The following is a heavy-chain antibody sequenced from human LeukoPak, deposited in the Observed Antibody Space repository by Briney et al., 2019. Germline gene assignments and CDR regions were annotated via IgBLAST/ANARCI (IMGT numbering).Heavy chain of an antibody. CDR1: GLTVSSNY. CDR3: ARGRPSFYFDF. Sequence: GGSLRLSCAASGLTVSSNYMTWVRQAPGKGLEWVSVIYTGGNTDYADSAKGRFTISRDNSKNTLYLQMNSLRAENTAVYYCARGRPSFYFDFWGEGTLVSVSS. V-gene: IGHV3-53*01. CDR2: IYTGGNT. J-gene: IGHJ4*02.